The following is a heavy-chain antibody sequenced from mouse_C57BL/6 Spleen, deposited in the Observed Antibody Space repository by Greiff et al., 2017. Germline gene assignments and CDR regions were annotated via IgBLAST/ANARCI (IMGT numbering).Heavy chain of an antibody. J-gene: IGHJ3*01. V-gene: IGHV1-72*01. CDR1: GYTFTSYW. CDR3: ARGEGDVYYLAD. CDR2: IDPNSGGT. Sequence: VQLQQPGAELVKPGASVKLSCKASGYTFTSYWMHWVKQRPGRGLEWIGEIDPNSGGTNYNQKFKGKATLTVDKTSSTAYMQLSSLTSEDSAVDDCARGEGDVYYLADGGQGTMVTVSA. D-gene: IGHD2-3*01.